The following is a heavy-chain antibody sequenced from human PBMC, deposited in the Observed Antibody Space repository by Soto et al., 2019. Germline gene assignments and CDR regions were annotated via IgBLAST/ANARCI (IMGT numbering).Heavy chain of an antibody. Sequence: QITLKESGPTLVKPTQTLTLTCTFSGFSLSTSGVGVGWIRQPPGKALEWLALIYCDDDKRYTPSLKSRLTITKDTSKIQVVLTMTNMDPVDTATYYCAHRLPLAAFDIWGQGTMVTVSS. J-gene: IGHJ3*02. CDR3: AHRLPLAAFDI. V-gene: IGHV2-5*02. CDR1: GFSLSTSGVG. CDR2: IYCDDDK.